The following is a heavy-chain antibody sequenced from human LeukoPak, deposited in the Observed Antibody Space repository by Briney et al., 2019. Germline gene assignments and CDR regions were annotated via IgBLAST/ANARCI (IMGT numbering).Heavy chain of an antibody. V-gene: IGHV3-23*01. CDR2: ISGSGGNT. Sequence: EGSLRLSCAASGFTFSGYAMSWVRQAPRKGLEWVSDISGSGGNTHYADSVKGRFTVSGDNSKNTLFLQMNSLIADDTAIDYCAKFTFSGGCYSWGQGTLVTVSS. CDR1: GFTFSGYA. J-gene: IGHJ4*02. CDR3: AKFTFSGGCYS. D-gene: IGHD6-19*01.